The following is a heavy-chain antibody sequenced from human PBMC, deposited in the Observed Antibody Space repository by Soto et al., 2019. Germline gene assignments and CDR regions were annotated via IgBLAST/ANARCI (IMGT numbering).Heavy chain of an antibody. D-gene: IGHD2-2*01. CDR2: ISWNSGSI. J-gene: IGHJ4*02. CDR1: GFTFDDYA. CDR3: AKGGQLLTEGGGY. V-gene: IGHV3-9*01. Sequence: EVQLVESGGGLVQPGRSLRLSCAASGFTFDDYAMHWVRQAPGKGLEWVSGISWNSGSIGYADSVKGRFTISRDNAKNSLYLQMTRLRAEDTAVYYCAKGGQLLTEGGGYWGQGTLVTVSS.